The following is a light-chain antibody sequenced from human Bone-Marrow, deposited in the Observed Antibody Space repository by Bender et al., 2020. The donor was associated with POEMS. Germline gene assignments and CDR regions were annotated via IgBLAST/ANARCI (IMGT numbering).Light chain of an antibody. Sequence: QSALTQPASVSGSPGQSITISCTGTSSDIGAYNLVSWYQQHPGRAPKLMIYEDTLRPSEISIRFSGSKSDNTASLTISGLQAEDEAEYYCCSYAGRHVVFGGGTKLTVL. V-gene: IGLV2-23*01. J-gene: IGLJ2*01. CDR2: EDT. CDR3: CSYAGRHVV. CDR1: SSDIGAYNL.